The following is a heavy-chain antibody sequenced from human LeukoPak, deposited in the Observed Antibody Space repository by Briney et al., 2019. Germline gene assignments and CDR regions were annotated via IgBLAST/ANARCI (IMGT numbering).Heavy chain of an antibody. Sequence: GGSLRLSCAASGFTFSRFAMNWVRQAPGQGLEWISIISGSGGSAYYADSVKGRFIISRDNFKNTVNLEMSSLRAEDTAVYYCVPEGFDIWGQGTMVTVSS. V-gene: IGHV3-23*01. CDR1: GFTFSRFA. J-gene: IGHJ3*02. CDR2: ISGSGGSA. CDR3: VPEGFDI.